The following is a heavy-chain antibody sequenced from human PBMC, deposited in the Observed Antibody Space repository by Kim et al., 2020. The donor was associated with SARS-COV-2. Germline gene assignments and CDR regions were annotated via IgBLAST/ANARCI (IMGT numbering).Heavy chain of an antibody. D-gene: IGHD4-17*01. CDR3: ARGWYGDYVDGAYFDY. CDR1: GFTFSSYG. Sequence: GGSLRLSCAASGFTFSSYGMHWVRQAPGKGLEWVAVIWYDGSNKYYADSVKGRFTISRDNSKNTLYLQMNSLRAEDTAVYYCARGWYGDYVDGAYFDYWGQGTLSPSPQ. V-gene: IGHV3-33*01. J-gene: IGHJ4*02. CDR2: IWYDGSNK.